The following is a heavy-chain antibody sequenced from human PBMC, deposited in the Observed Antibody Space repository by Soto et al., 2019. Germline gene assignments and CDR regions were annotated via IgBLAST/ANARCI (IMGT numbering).Heavy chain of an antibody. V-gene: IGHV4-31*03. CDR2: IYYSGST. D-gene: IGHD3-16*01. CDR3: ARESRGYYYYYGMDV. CDR1: GGSISSGGYY. J-gene: IGHJ6*02. Sequence: LSLTCTVSGGSISSGGYYWSWIRQHPGKGLEWIGYIYYSGSTYYNPSLKSRVTISVDTSKNQFSLKLSSVTAADTAVYYCARESRGYYYYYGMDVWGQGTTVTVSS.